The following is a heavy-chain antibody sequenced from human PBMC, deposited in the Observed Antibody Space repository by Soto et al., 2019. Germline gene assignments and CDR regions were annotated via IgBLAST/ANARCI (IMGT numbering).Heavy chain of an antibody. Sequence: ASVKVSCKAFGFIFNNYAISWVRQAPGQGLEWMGWISANSGNTNYAQKLQGRVTMTTDTSTSTAYMELRGLRSDDTAGYYCATAGNYDSSGRDFWGQGTLVTVSS. D-gene: IGHD3-22*01. CDR3: ATAGNYDSSGRDF. J-gene: IGHJ4*02. CDR2: ISANSGNT. V-gene: IGHV1-18*04. CDR1: GFIFNNYA.